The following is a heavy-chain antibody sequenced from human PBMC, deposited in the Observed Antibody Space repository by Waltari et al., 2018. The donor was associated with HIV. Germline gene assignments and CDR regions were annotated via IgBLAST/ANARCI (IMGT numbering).Heavy chain of an antibody. CDR3: ATPGYSSGWSCDY. J-gene: IGHJ4*02. Sequence: QVHLVQPGAEVKKPGASVKVSCKVSGYSFTEFSIHWVRQTPGKGLEWMGGFDPEDGETIYAQKFQGRVTMTEDTSADTAYMELSSLRSEDTAVYYCATPGYSSGWSCDYWGQGTLVTVSS. D-gene: IGHD6-19*01. CDR2: FDPEDGET. V-gene: IGHV1-24*01. CDR1: GYSFTEFS.